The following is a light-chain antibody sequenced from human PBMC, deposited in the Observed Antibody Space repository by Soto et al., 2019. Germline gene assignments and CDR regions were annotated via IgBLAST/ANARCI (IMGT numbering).Light chain of an antibody. CDR3: LQDYNYPWT. CDR1: QGIRND. CDR2: AAS. Sequence: AIQMTQSPSSLSASVGDRITITCRASQGIRNDLAWYQQKPGKAPKLLTYAASSLETGVPSRFSGSGSGTDFTLTISSLQPEDFATYYCLQDYNYPWTFGQGTKVEIK. V-gene: IGKV1-6*01. J-gene: IGKJ1*01.